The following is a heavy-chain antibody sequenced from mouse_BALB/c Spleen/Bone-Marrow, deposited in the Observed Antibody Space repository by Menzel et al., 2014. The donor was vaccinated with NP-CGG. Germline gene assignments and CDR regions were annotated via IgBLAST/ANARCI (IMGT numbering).Heavy chain of an antibody. CDR3: ARDLGRYFDV. D-gene: IGHD4-1*01. Sequence: VKVVESGPGLVAPSQSLSITCTVSGFSLTSYGVRWVRQPPGKGLEWLGVIWAGGSTNYDSALMSRLSISKDNSKSQVFLKMNSLQTDDTAMYYCARDLGRYFDVWGAGTTVTVSS. CDR2: IWAGGST. CDR1: GFSLTSYG. V-gene: IGHV2-9*02. J-gene: IGHJ1*01.